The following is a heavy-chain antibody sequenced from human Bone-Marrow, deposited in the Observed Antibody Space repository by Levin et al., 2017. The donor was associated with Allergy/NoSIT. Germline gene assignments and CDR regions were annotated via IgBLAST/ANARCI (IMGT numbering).Heavy chain of an antibody. CDR3: ARDDYRAFDI. CDR1: GYTFSNYG. V-gene: IGHV1-18*01. Sequence: GESLKISCKASGYTFSNYGITWVRQAPGQGLEWMGWISAYNGNTKYAQRLQGRVTMTTDTSTNTAYMELRSLRSDDTAVYYCARDDYRAFDIWGQGTIVTVSS. J-gene: IGHJ3*02. D-gene: IGHD4/OR15-4a*01. CDR2: ISAYNGNT.